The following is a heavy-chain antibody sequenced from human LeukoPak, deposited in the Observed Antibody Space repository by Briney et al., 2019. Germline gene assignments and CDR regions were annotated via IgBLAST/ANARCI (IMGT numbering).Heavy chain of an antibody. J-gene: IGHJ4*02. V-gene: IGHV1-8*01. Sequence: GASVKVSCKASGYTFTSYDINWVRQATGQGLEWMGWMNPKSGDTGFAQKFQGRVTMTRDTSISTAYMELGSLRSEDTAVYYCARVTGGIDYWGQGTLVTVSS. CDR1: GYTFTSYD. CDR2: MNPKSGDT. D-gene: IGHD7-27*01. CDR3: ARVTGGIDY.